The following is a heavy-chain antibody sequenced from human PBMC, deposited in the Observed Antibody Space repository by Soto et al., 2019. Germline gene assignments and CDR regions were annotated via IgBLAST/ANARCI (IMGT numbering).Heavy chain of an antibody. Sequence: QVQLQESGPGLVKPSQTRSLTCTVSGGSISSGGYYWSWIRQHPGKGLEWIGYIYYSGSTYYNPSLKSRVTISVDTSKNQFSLKLSSVTAADTAVYYCARRANGGPHGRVYYYYMDVWGKGTTVTVSS. D-gene: IGHD2-8*01. J-gene: IGHJ6*03. CDR3: ARRANGGPHGRVYYYYMDV. CDR1: GGSISSGGYY. CDR2: IYYSGST. V-gene: IGHV4-31*03.